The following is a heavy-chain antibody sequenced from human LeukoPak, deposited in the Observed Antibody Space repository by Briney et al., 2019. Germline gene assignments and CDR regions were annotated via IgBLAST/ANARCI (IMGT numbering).Heavy chain of an antibody. Sequence: GASVKVSCKASGGTFSSYTITWVRQAPGQGLEWMGGIMPLFGTAKYAQKFQGRVTITTDESTSRAYMELSSLTSEDTAMYYCARVDRYHFYLDVWGKGTTVTVSS. CDR3: ARVDRYHFYLDV. CDR1: GGTFSSYT. CDR2: IMPLFGTA. D-gene: IGHD2-21*02. V-gene: IGHV1-69*05. J-gene: IGHJ6*03.